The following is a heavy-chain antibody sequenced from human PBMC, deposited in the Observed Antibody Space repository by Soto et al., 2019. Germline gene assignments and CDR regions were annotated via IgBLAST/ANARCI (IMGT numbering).Heavy chain of an antibody. CDR2: IGTAGDT. Sequence: GGSPRLSCAASGFTFSSYDMHWVRQATGKGLEWVSAIGTAGDTYYPGSVKGRFTISRENAKNSLYLQMNSLRAGDTAVYYCAGALLNYYDSSGYYLEHDAFDIWGQGTMVTVSS. J-gene: IGHJ3*02. CDR3: AGALLNYYDSSGYYLEHDAFDI. CDR1: GFTFSSYD. V-gene: IGHV3-13*01. D-gene: IGHD3-22*01.